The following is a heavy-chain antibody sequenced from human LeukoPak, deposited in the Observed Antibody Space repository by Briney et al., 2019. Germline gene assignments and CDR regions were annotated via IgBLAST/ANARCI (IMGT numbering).Heavy chain of an antibody. CDR3: VREWTLTY. Sequence: HPGGSLRLSCAASGFTFSSYEMNWVRQAPGKGLEWVSYIRRSGSTMYYADSVKGRFTISRDNAKNSLYLQVNSLRAEDTAVYYCVREWTLTYWGQGTLVTVSS. CDR2: IRRSGSTM. D-gene: IGHD3/OR15-3a*01. CDR1: GFTFSSYE. J-gene: IGHJ4*02. V-gene: IGHV3-48*03.